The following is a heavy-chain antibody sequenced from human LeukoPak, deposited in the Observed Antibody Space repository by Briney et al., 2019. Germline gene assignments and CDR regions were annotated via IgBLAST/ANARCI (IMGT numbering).Heavy chain of an antibody. V-gene: IGHV4-34*01. CDR2: INHGEST. Sequence: SGTLSLTCAVSGGSFSGYYWDWIRQPPGKGLEWIGEINHGESTNYNPSLKRRATLSVDTSKNQFSLKLTSVTAADTAVYYCARGRTYYYDTSGYYPSIYYGMDVWGQGTTVIVSS. J-gene: IGHJ6*02. CDR1: GGSFSGYY. CDR3: ARGRTYYYDTSGYYPSIYYGMDV. D-gene: IGHD3-22*01.